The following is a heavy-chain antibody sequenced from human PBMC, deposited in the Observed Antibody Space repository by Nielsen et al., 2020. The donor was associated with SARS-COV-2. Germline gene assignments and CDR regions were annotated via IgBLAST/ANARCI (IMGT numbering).Heavy chain of an antibody. Sequence: GGSLRLSCAASGFTFSNAWMSWVRQAPGQGLEWVGRIKSKTDGGTTDYAAPVKGRFTISRDDSKNTLYLQMNSLKTEDTAVYYCTTDPFYDYVWGSYRSANWFDPWGQGTLVTVSS. CDR3: TTDPFYDYVWGSYRSANWFDP. V-gene: IGHV3-15*01. D-gene: IGHD3-16*02. CDR1: GFTFSNAW. CDR2: IKSKTDGGTT. J-gene: IGHJ5*02.